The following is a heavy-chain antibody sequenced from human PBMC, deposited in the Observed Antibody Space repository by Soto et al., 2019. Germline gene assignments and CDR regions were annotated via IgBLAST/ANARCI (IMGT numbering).Heavy chain of an antibody. CDR3: ARDRGTTTVTFDAFQH. J-gene: IGHJ1*01. V-gene: IGHV3-23*01. Sequence: EVQLLESGGGLVQPGGSLRLSCAASGLSFNSYSMSWVRQAPGKGLEWVAGIIGSGDSAYYADSVKGRFTISRDNSQNTLSLEMNSLRAGDTAIYYCARDRGTTTVTFDAFQHWGQGTLVAVSS. D-gene: IGHD4-17*01. CDR1: GLSFNSYS. CDR2: IIGSGDSA.